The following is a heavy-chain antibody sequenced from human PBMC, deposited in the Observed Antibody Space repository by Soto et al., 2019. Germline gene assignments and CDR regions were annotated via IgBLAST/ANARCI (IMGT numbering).Heavy chain of an antibody. CDR3: ARPYYYDNSESYYYGMDV. Sequence: QVQLVQSGAEVKKPGSSVKVSCKASGGTFSSYAISWVRQAPGQGLEWMGGIIPIFGTANYAQKFQGRVTITADESTSTAYMELSSLRSEDTAVYYCARPYYYDNSESYYYGMDVWGQGTTVTVSS. J-gene: IGHJ6*02. D-gene: IGHD3-22*01. CDR1: GGTFSSYA. V-gene: IGHV1-69*01. CDR2: IIPIFGTA.